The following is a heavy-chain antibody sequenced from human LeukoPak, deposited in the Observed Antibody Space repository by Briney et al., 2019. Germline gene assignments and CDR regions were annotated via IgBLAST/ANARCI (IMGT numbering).Heavy chain of an antibody. J-gene: IGHJ5*02. CDR3: AREYCGGDCYPNWFDP. CDR2: IIPIFGTA. Sequence: GASVKVSCKASGGTFSSYAISWVRQAPGQGLEWMGGIIPIFGTANYAQKFQGRVTITADKSTSTAYMELSSLRSEDTAVYYCAREYCGGDCYPNWFDPWGQGTLVTVSS. D-gene: IGHD2-21*02. V-gene: IGHV1-69*06. CDR1: GGTFSSYA.